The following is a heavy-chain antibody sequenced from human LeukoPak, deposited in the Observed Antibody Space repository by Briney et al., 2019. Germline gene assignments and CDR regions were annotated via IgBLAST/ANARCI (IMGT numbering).Heavy chain of an antibody. Sequence: GGSLRLSCAASGFTFSSYGMHWVRQAPGKGLEWVAVISYDGSNKYYADSVKGRFTISRDDSKNTLYLQMNSLRAEDTAVYYCAKDIDGYNEYFQHWGQGTLVTVSS. D-gene: IGHD5-24*01. V-gene: IGHV3-30*18. CDR3: AKDIDGYNEYFQH. CDR1: GFTFSSYG. CDR2: ISYDGSNK. J-gene: IGHJ1*01.